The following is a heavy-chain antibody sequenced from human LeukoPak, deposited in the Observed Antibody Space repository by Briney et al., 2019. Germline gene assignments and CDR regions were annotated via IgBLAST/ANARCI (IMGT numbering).Heavy chain of an antibody. J-gene: IGHJ4*02. CDR1: GGSISSGDYY. CDR3: ARGVRYYGSGSFHFDY. Sequence: SQTLSLTCTVSGGSISSGDYYWSWIRQPPGKGLEWIGDIYYSGSTYYNPSLQSRVTISVDTSKNQFSLKLSSVTAADTAVYYCARGVRYYGSGSFHFDYWGQGTLVTVSS. V-gene: IGHV4-30-4*01. CDR2: IYYSGST. D-gene: IGHD3-10*01.